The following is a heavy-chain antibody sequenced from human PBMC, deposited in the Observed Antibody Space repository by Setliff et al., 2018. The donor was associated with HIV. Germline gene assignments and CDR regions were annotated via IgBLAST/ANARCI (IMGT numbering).Heavy chain of an antibody. Sequence: AEALSLTCAVYGESFSNYYWSWIRQIPGKGLEWIGEVVEEGHTNYNPSLKSRVTISVDTSKKQFSLKVASVTAADTGVYFSARGRDCGDNSCLLRLYYHYGMDAWGPGTAVTVSS. V-gene: IGHV4-34*01. CDR1: GESFSNYY. CDR3: ARGRDCGDNSCLLRLYYHYGMDA. CDR2: VVEEGHT. D-gene: IGHD2-21*01. J-gene: IGHJ6*02.